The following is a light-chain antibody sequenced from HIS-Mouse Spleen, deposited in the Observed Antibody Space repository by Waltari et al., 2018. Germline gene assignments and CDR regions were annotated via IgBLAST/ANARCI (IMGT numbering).Light chain of an antibody. CDR1: ALPKKS. Sequence: SYELTQPPPVPVSPGQTVRITCSGDALPKKSAYWYQQKSGQAPVLVIYEDSKRPSGIPERFSGSSSGTMATLTISGAQVEDEADYYCYSTDSSGNHRVFGGGTKLTVL. CDR2: EDS. J-gene: IGLJ2*01. V-gene: IGLV3-10*01. CDR3: YSTDSSGNHRV.